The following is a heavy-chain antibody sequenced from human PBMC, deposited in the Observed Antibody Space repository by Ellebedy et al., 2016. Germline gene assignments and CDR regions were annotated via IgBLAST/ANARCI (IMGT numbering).Heavy chain of an antibody. D-gene: IGHD4-23*01. CDR2: INPSGGST. J-gene: IGHJ4*02. CDR3: ARFGLRVTPLGLVG. Sequence: ASVKVSCKASGYTFTSYYMHWVRQAPGQGLEWMGIINPSGGSTSYAQKFQGRVTITRDTSTSTAYMELSSLRDEDTAVYYCARFGLRVTPLGLVGWGQGTLVTVSS. V-gene: IGHV1-46*01. CDR1: GYTFTSYY.